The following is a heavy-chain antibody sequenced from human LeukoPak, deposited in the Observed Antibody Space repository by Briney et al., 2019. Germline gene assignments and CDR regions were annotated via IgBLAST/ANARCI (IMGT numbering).Heavy chain of an antibody. V-gene: IGHV1-69*13. CDR1: GVTFSTYA. CDR2: IIPMVGTA. Sequence: SVKVSCKASGVTFSTYAISWVRQAPGQGPEWMGGIIPMVGTANYAQKFQGRVTITADESTSTAYMELGSLRFEDTGIYFCARDIPLSSIEARGPSWFDPWGQGTPVTVSS. J-gene: IGHJ5*02. D-gene: IGHD6-6*01. CDR3: ARDIPLSSIEARGPSWFDP.